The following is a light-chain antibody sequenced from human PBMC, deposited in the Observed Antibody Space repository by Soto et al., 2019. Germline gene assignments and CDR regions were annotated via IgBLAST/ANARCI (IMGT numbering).Light chain of an antibody. CDR1: QNVNIW. J-gene: IGKJ1*01. CDR2: EAS. Sequence: DIQLTPSPFTLSASVGDRVTSTCRASQNVNIWLTWYQQRPGKAPKLLIYEASNLESGVSSRFSGRGSGTEFTLTISGLQPDDFATYYCQQYITYPTFGQGTKVDI. V-gene: IGKV1-5*03. CDR3: QQYITYPT.